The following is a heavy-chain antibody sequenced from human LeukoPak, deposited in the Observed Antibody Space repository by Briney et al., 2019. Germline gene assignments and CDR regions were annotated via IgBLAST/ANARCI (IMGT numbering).Heavy chain of an antibody. D-gene: IGHD2-21*02. CDR1: GGTFSSYA. CDR2: IIPIFGTA. Sequence: SVKVSCKASGGTFSSYAISWVRQAPGQGLEWMGGIIPIFGTANYAQEFQGRVTITADESTSTAYMELSSLRSEDTAVYYCARVAYCGGDCYSAPDYWGQGTLVTVSS. J-gene: IGHJ4*02. CDR3: ARVAYCGGDCYSAPDY. V-gene: IGHV1-69*13.